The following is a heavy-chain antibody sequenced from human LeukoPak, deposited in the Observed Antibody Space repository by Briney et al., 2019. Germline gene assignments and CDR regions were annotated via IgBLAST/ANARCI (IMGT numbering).Heavy chain of an antibody. CDR1: GYTFTSYG. V-gene: IGHV1-18*01. CDR3: ARWDIVVVVAATLDY. CDR2: VSAYNGNT. J-gene: IGHJ4*02. Sequence: ASVKVSCKASGYTFTSYGISWVRQAPGQGLEWMGWVSAYNGNTNYAQKLQGRVTMTTDTSTSTAYMDPRSLRSDDTAVYYCARWDIVVVVAATLDYWGQGTLVTVSS. D-gene: IGHD2-15*01.